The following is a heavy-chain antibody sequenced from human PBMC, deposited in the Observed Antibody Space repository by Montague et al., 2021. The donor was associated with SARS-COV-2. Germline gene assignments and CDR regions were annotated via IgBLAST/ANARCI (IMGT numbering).Heavy chain of an antibody. J-gene: IGHJ6*02. CDR3: ARDTRIAMLVVVTRYGLDV. V-gene: IGHV4-39*07. CDR2: IYYTGST. CDR1: GGSISSSSYY. Sequence: SETLSLTCTVSGGSISSSSYYWGRIRQPPGKGLEWIGSIYYTGSTYYHPSLKSRVTISVDTSKNQFSLKLSSVTAADTAVYYCARDTRIAMLVVVTRYGLDVWGQGTTVTVSS. D-gene: IGHD3-22*01.